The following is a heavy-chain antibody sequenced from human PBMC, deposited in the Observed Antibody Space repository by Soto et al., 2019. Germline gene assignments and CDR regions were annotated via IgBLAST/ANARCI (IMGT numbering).Heavy chain of an antibody. CDR1: GGSISSYY. D-gene: IGHD6-6*01. Sequence: LSETLSLTCTVSGGSISSYYWSWIRQPPGKGLEWIGYIYYSGSTNYNPSLKSRVTISVDTSKNQFSLKLSSVTAADTAVYYCARVATRSIYYFDYWGQGTLVTVSS. V-gene: IGHV4-59*01. J-gene: IGHJ4*02. CDR3: ARVATRSIYYFDY. CDR2: IYYSGST.